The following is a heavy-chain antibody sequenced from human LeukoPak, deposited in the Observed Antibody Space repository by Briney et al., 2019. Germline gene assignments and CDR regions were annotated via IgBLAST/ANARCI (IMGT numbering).Heavy chain of an antibody. CDR1: GGSISSYY. J-gene: IGHJ4*02. CDR2: IYNSGNT. Sequence: SETLSLTCSVSGGSISSYYWSWIRQSPENGLEWIGYIYNSGNTNYNLFLKSRVTISADTSKNQLSLKLTSVTAADTAVYYCARYRGTYGYYFDYWGQGKLVIVS. CDR3: ARYRGTYGYYFDY. D-gene: IGHD5-24*01. V-gene: IGHV4-59*01.